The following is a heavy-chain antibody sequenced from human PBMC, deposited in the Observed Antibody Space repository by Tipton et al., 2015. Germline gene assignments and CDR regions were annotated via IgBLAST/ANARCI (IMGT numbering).Heavy chain of an antibody. CDR2: ISASGGAA. CDR1: GFIFSDHA. CDR3: AKVHGLQYFDWSD. J-gene: IGHJ4*02. V-gene: IGHV3-23*01. Sequence: SLRLSCETSGFIFSDHAMSWVRRAPGKGLEWVAEISASGGAAHHAEFAKGRFTISRDASRNTIYLKMNSLRAEDTAVYYCAKVHGLQYFDWSDWGQGTLVIVSS. D-gene: IGHD3-9*01.